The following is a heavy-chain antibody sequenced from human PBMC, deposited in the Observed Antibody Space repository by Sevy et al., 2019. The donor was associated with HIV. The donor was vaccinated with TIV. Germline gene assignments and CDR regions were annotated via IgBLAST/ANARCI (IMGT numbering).Heavy chain of an antibody. D-gene: IGHD6-6*01. CDR1: GYTFTSYD. J-gene: IGHJ3*02. CDR2: MNPNSGNT. V-gene: IGHV1-8*01. Sequence: ASVKVSCKASGYTFTSYDINWVRQATGQGLEWMGWMNPNSGNTGYAQKFQGRVTMTRNTSISTAYVELSSLRSEDTAVYYCTRGLRLNEYSSSAGAFDIWGQGTMVTVSS. CDR3: TRGLRLNEYSSSAGAFDI.